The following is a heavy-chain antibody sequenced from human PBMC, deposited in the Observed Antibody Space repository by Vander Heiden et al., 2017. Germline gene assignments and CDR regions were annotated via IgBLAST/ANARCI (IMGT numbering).Heavy chain of an antibody. CDR3: ARARDGYLADYFDY. CDR1: GDFISNTHYY. V-gene: IGHV4-39*01. D-gene: IGHD5-12*01. Sequence: QLQLQESGPGLVKASETLSLTCSVSGDFISNTHYYLGWIRQPPGKGLEWIGNIYYSGTAFYNPSLKSRVTISVDTSTNQFSLRLRSVTAADTAVYYCARARDGYLADYFDYWGQGSLVTVSS. CDR2: IYYSGTA. J-gene: IGHJ4*02.